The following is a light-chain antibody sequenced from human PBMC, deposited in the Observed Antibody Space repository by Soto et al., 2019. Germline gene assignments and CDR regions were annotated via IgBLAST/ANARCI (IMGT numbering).Light chain of an antibody. CDR1: QSLLYSNGNNY. CDR2: LGS. CDR3: MQARQTPFT. Sequence: DVVMTQSPLSLPVTPGEPASISCSSSQSLLYSNGNNYLDWYVQKPGQSPQLLIYLGSYRASGVPDRLSGSGSGTDFTLEISRVEAEDVGIYYCMQARQTPFTFGPGTKVEIK. J-gene: IGKJ3*01. V-gene: IGKV2-28*01.